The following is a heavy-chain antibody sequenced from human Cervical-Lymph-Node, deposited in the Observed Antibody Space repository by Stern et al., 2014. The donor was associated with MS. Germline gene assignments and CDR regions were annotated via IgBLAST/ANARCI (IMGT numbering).Heavy chain of an antibody. CDR3: ARGVGDY. J-gene: IGHJ4*02. V-gene: IGHV3-74*02. CDR1: GFTFSSYW. CDR2: INRDGSDT. D-gene: IGHD3-16*01. Sequence: EVQLVESGGGLVQPGGSLRLSCAASGFTFSSYWMHWVRQFPGKGLFCVSQINRDGSDTSYADSVKGRFSISRDNIRNMLYLRMTSLRAEDTAVYCCARGVGDYGGQGARVTVSS.